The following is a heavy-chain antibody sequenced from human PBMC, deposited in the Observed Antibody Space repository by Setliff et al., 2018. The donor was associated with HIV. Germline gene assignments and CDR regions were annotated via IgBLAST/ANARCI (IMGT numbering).Heavy chain of an antibody. CDR2: FHHSGST. J-gene: IGHJ3*02. D-gene: IGHD3-22*01. Sequence: SETLSLTCAVSGYSISTGYCWAWIRQSPGKGLEWIGGFHHSGSTHYNPSLKSRVTISGQTSKNQFSLTLTSVTAADTAIYYCARQGAGYYYDSSDYYTGNGFDMWGQGTMVTVSS. CDR1: GYSISTGYC. V-gene: IGHV4-38-2*01. CDR3: ARQGAGYYYDSSDYYTGNGFDM.